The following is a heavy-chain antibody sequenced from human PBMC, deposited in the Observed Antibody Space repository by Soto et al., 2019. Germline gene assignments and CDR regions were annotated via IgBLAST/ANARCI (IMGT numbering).Heavy chain of an antibody. D-gene: IGHD3-16*02. J-gene: IGHJ4*02. CDR2: IYTTSSA. Sequence: GGFLRLSCAASGFTVSSYRMSWVRQAPGKGLEWVSVIYTTSSADFADSVKGRFIISRDNSKNTLYLQMNSLRVEDTAIYYCAKRVVDRGADSWGQGTVVPVSS. CDR3: AKRVVDRGADS. CDR1: GFTVSSYR. V-gene: IGHV3-53*01.